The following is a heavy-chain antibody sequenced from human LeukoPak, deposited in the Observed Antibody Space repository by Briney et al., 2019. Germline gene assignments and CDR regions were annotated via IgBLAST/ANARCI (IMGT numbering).Heavy chain of an antibody. Sequence: GGSLRLSCAASGFTFDDYGMSWVRQAPGKGLEWVSGINWNGGSTGYADSVKGRFTISRDNAKNSLYLQMNSLRAEDTAVYYCARDPYHYSFGTDWYYYYYMDVWGKGTTVTVSS. CDR1: GFTFDDYG. V-gene: IGHV3-20*04. CDR3: ARDPYHYSFGTDWYYYYYMDV. D-gene: IGHD4-11*01. CDR2: INWNGGST. J-gene: IGHJ6*03.